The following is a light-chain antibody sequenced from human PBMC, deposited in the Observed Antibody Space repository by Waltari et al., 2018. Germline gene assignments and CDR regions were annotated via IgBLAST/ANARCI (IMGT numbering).Light chain of an antibody. Sequence: SSVVTQSPSVSVAPGETARTTWGGDNNGSKSVHWYQQRPGQAPVLVISYDSDRPSGIPERFSGSNSGNTATLTISWVEADDEADYYCLVWHSTTDHHGVFGGGTKLTVL. J-gene: IGLJ2*01. CDR1: NNGSKS. CDR3: LVWHSTTDHHGV. CDR2: YDS. V-gene: IGLV3-21*04.